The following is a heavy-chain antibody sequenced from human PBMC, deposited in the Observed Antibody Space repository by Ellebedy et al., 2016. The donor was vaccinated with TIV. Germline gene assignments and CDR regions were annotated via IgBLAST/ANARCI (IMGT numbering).Heavy chain of an antibody. CDR1: GFNFGGHA. V-gene: IGHV3-23*01. CDR2: IGGSGYST. J-gene: IGHJ3*02. Sequence: PGGSLRLSCAASGFNFGGHAMKWVRQAPGKGLEWVSSIGGSGYSTHYADSVKGRFTISRDNAKISLYLQMNSLTAEDTAVYYCASGAYDIWGQGTMVTVSS. CDR3: ASGAYDI.